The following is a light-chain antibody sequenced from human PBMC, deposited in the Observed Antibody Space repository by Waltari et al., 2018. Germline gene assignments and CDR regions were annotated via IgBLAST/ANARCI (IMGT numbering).Light chain of an antibody. CDR2: KAS. J-gene: IGKJ2*01. Sequence: DIQMTQSPSTLSASVGDRITITCRASQSSSTWLAWYQQKPGKAPKLLIYKASNLESGVPSRFSGSGSGTEFTLTISSLQPDDFATYYCQQYNSYHTFGQGTKLEIK. CDR1: QSSSTW. V-gene: IGKV1-5*03. CDR3: QQYNSYHT.